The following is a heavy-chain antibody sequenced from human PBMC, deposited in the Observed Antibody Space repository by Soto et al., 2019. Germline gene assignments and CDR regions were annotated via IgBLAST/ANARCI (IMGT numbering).Heavy chain of an antibody. CDR1: GFTFSSYT. CDR3: VKDNTPWMQEAFDI. D-gene: IGHD2-2*02. Sequence: GGSLRLSCSASGFTFSSYTMHWVRQAPGKGLEYVSDISNNGDSTHYADSVKGRFTISRDNSKNTLYLQMSSLRPEDTAVYYCVKDNTPWMQEAFDIWGQGTMVTVS. CDR2: ISNNGDST. V-gene: IGHV3-64D*06. J-gene: IGHJ3*02.